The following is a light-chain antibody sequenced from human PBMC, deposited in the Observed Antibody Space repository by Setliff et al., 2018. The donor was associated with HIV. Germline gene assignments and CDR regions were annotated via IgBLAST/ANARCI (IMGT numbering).Light chain of an antibody. Sequence: QSALTQPPSASGTPGQRVTIPCSGSSSNIGSNAVNWYQQFPGTAPKPLIYSTNQRPSGVPDRFSGSKSGTSASLAISGLQSEGEADYYCATWDDSLNGVVFGGGTKVTVL. J-gene: IGLJ2*01. CDR3: ATWDDSLNGVV. CDR1: SSNIGSNA. CDR2: STN. V-gene: IGLV1-44*01.